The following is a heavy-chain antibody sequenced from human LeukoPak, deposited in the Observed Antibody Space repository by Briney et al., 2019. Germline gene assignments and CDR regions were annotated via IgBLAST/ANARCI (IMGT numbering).Heavy chain of an antibody. Sequence: PSESLSLTCTVSGGSISSYYWSWIRQPPGKGLEWIGYIYYSGSTNYNPSLKSRVTISVDTSKNQFSLKLSSVTAADTAVYYCARDRRYYYYYYGMDVWGQGTTVTVSS. CDR3: ARDRRYYYYYYGMDV. V-gene: IGHV4-59*01. CDR1: GGSISSYY. CDR2: IYYSGST. J-gene: IGHJ6*02.